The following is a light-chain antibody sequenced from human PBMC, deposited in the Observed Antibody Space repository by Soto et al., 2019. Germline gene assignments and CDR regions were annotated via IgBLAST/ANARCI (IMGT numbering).Light chain of an antibody. V-gene: IGKV3-11*01. Sequence: IVLTQSPATLSLSPGERATLSCRASQSVSRYLAWYQQKPGQAPRLLIYDASNRATGIPARFSGSGSGTDFTPTISSLENEDFAAYYCQQRSNWPPTFGQGTRLEIK. CDR3: QQRSNWPPT. CDR2: DAS. CDR1: QSVSRY. J-gene: IGKJ5*01.